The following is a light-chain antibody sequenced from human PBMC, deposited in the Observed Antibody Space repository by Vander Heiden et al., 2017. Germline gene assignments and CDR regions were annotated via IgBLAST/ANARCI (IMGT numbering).Light chain of an antibody. CDR3: QQNDRYSPT. J-gene: IGKJ1*01. CDR2: AAS. V-gene: IGKV1-5*03. CDR1: QDIDIW. Sequence: DIQLTHSPSTLSASIGDRITITCRASQDIDIWLAWYQQKPGQAPKLLIYAASTPESGVPSRFSGSGSGTVFTLTISSLQPDDSATYFCQQNDRYSPTFGQGTKVEI.